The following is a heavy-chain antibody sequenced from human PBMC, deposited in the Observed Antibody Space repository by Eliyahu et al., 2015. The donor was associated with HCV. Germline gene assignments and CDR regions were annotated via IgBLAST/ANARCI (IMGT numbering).Heavy chain of an antibody. CDR3: ARGGGGIAADH. J-gene: IGHJ4*02. CDR2: IYYTGST. Sequence: QVQLQEXGPGLVKPSEALSLTXSVRGCSITSNYWSWIRQPPGKGLEWIGYIYYTGSTNYNPSLKSRVTLSVDTSRNQFSLKLRSVTAADTALYFCARGGGGIAADHWGQGTLVTVSS. D-gene: IGHD6-13*01. CDR1: GCSITSNY. V-gene: IGHV4-59*01.